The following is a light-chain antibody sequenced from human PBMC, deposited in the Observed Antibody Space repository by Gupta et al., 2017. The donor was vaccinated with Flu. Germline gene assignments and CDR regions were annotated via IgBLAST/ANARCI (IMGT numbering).Light chain of an antibody. V-gene: IGKV1-39*01. CDR2: SVS. J-gene: IGKJ1*01. CDR3: QQSYSNPRT. CDR1: QSISTY. Sequence: DIQMTQSPSSLSASVGDRATITCRTTQSISTYLNWYQQKPGKVPKVLIYSVSTLQSGVPSRFSGSGSGTEFTLTISSLQPEDFATYYCQQSYSNPRTFGQGTKV.